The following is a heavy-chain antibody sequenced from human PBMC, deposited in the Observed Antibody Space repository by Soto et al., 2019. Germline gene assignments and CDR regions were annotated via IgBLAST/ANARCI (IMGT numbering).Heavy chain of an antibody. D-gene: IGHD5-12*01. Sequence: SETLSLTCAVYGGSFSGYYWSWIRQPPGKGLEWIGEINHSGSTNYNPSLKSRVTISVDTSKNQFSLKLSSVTAADTAVYYCARVLSRTVWLRKEAGVVANDAFDIWGQGTMVTVSS. J-gene: IGHJ3*02. CDR2: INHSGST. V-gene: IGHV4-34*01. CDR1: GGSFSGYY. CDR3: ARVLSRTVWLRKEAGVVANDAFDI.